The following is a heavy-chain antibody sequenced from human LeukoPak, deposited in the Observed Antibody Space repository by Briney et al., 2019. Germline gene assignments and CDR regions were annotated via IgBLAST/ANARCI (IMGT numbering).Heavy chain of an antibody. J-gene: IGHJ5*02. V-gene: IGHV3-30-3*01. CDR3: ARARRWYGRGANWFDP. D-gene: IGHD6-13*01. CDR2: ISYDGTNK. CDR1: GFTFSTYA. Sequence: GGSLRLSCAASGFTFSTYAMHWVRQAPGKGLEWVAVISYDGTNKHYADSVKGRFTISRDNSKNTLYLQMNSLRAEDTAVYYCARARRWYGRGANWFDPWGQGTLVTVSS.